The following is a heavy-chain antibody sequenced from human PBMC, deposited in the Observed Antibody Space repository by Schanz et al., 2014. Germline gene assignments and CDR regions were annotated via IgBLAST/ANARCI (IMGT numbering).Heavy chain of an antibody. D-gene: IGHD5-12*01. CDR1: GFTFRSYG. J-gene: IGHJ3*02. Sequence: VQLVESGGGVVQPGRSLRLSCAASGFTFRSYGMHWVRQAPGKGLEWVSSISSTSSYIFYADSVKGRFTISRDNAKNSLYLQMNSLRAEDTAVYYCAGAVATIRADSFDIWGQGTMVAVSS. CDR2: ISSTSSYI. V-gene: IGHV3-21*01. CDR3: AGAVATIRADSFDI.